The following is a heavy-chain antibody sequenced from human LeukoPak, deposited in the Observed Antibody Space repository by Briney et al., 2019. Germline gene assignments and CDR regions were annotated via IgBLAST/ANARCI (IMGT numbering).Heavy chain of an antibody. Sequence: GGCLRLFHEATAFTFGSYGMHWVREASNKGLEWVAVISYDGSNKYYADSVKGRFTISRDNSKNTLYLQMNSLRAEDTAVYYCAKGASIAAADTYYYYYGMDVWGQGTTVTVSS. J-gene: IGHJ6*02. CDR3: AKGASIAAADTYYYYYGMDV. V-gene: IGHV3-30*18. D-gene: IGHD6-13*01. CDR2: ISYDGSNK. CDR1: AFTFGSYG.